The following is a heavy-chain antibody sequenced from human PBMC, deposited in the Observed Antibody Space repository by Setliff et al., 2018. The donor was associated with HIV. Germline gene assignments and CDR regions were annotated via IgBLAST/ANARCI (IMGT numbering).Heavy chain of an antibody. CDR3: ARSLAYCSGGGCSSGNYYYMDV. Sequence: PSEILSLTCTVSGGSISVSSYYWGWIRQSPEKGLEWIGSTFHAGSTYYNPSLKSRVTLSVDTSENQYSLKLTSLIAADTAVYYCARSLAYCSGGGCSSGNYYYMDVWGKGTTVTV. D-gene: IGHD2-15*01. J-gene: IGHJ6*03. CDR1: GGSISVSSYY. V-gene: IGHV4-39*01. CDR2: TFHAGST.